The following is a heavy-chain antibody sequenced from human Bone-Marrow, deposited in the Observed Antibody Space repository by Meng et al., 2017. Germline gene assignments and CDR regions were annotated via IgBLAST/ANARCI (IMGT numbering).Heavy chain of an antibody. J-gene: IGHJ4*02. V-gene: IGHV4-39*07. Sequence: SETLSLTVTVPGGSISSSSYYWGWIRQPPGKGLDWLGSIYYSGSTYYNPSLKSRVTISVDTSKNQFSLKLSSVTAADTAVYYCARNSAAAGTCLYWGQGTLVTVSS. CDR1: GGSISSSSYY. CDR3: ARNSAAAGTCLY. D-gene: IGHD6-13*01. CDR2: IYYSGST.